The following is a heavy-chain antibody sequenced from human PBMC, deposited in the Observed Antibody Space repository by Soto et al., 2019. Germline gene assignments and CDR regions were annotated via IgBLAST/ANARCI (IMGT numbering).Heavy chain of an antibody. D-gene: IGHD1-1*01. J-gene: IGHJ4*02. V-gene: IGHV3-74*01. Sequence: GGSLRLSCAVSGFTFSAYWMHWVRQVPGKGLTWVSRISDDGSTATYADSVKGRFIISRDNAKNTLYLEMNTLRADDSGLYYCARGPRVSSTGTGAHWGRGTLVTAPQ. CDR3: ARGPRVSSTGTGAH. CDR1: GFTFSAYW. CDR2: ISDDGSTA.